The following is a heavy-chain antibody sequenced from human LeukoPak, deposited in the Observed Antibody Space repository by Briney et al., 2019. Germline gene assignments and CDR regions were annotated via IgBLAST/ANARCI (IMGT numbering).Heavy chain of an antibody. CDR1: GFTVSSNY. CDR3: AHAMVRGVISY. CDR2: IYSGGST. J-gene: IGHJ4*02. V-gene: IGHV3-66*01. D-gene: IGHD3-10*01. Sequence: GRSLRLSCAASGFTVSSNYMSWVRQAPGKGLEWVSVIYSGGSTYYSDSVKGRFTISRDNSKNTLYLQMNSLRAEDTAVYYCAHAMVRGVISYWGQGTLVTVSS.